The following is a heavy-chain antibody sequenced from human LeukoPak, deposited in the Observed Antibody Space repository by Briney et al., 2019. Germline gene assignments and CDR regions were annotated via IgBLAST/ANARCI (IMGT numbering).Heavy chain of an antibody. J-gene: IGHJ4*02. CDR3: ARDIGAWSAY. CDR1: GFPFSNAW. V-gene: IGHV3-7*01. D-gene: IGHD6-19*01. Sequence: GGSLRLSCAASGFPFSNAWMSWVRQAPGKGLEWVANIKQDESEIYYVDSVKGRFTISRDNAENSLYLQMNSLRAEDTAVYYCARDIGAWSAYWGQGTLVTVSS. CDR2: IKQDESEI.